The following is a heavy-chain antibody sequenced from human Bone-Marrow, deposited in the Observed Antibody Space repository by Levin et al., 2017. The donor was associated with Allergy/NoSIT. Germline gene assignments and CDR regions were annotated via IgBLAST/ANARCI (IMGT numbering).Heavy chain of an antibody. CDR3: ARDSGTSDAFVI. V-gene: IGHV4-59*01. J-gene: IGHJ3*02. D-gene: IGHD1-1*01. CDR1: GGSISSYY. CDR2: IYYSGST. Sequence: SQTLSLTCTVSGGSISSYYWSWIRQPPGKGLEWIGYIYYSGSTNYNPSLKSRVTISVDTSKNQFSLKLSSVTAADTAVYYCARDSGTSDAFVIWGQGTMVTVSS.